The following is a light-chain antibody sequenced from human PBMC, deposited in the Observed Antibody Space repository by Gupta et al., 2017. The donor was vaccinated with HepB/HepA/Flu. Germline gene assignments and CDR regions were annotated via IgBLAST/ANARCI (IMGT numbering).Light chain of an antibody. CDR1: QSVSSN. V-gene: IGKV3-15*01. CDR2: DAS. J-gene: IGKJ2*01. CDR3: QCQAQRPRVK. Sequence: IVMTQSPATLSVSPWSRATLSFRARQSVSSNLAWYQQKPGHAPRLLIYDASSRATGLPAMSIGSGCGTECSLISIIRQMAAFAVYYSQCQAQRPRVKFGQGTKVEIK.